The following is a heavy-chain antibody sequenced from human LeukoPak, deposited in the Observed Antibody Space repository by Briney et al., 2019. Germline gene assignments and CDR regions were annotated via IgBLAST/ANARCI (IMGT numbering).Heavy chain of an antibody. J-gene: IGHJ4*02. Sequence: GGSLRLSRAASGFTLGDYDIHWVRQAPGKGPEWVSSISSNSDTIAYAEPVKGRFTVSRDNTINSPYLQMDSLRVEDTALYYCLTSSFDHWGQGTLVTVSS. CDR2: ISSNSDTI. CDR1: GFTLGDYD. CDR3: LTSSFDH. V-gene: IGHV3-9*01.